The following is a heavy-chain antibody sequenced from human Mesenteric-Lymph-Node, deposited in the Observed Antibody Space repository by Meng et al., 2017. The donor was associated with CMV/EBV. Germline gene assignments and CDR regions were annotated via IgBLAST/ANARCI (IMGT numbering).Heavy chain of an antibody. Sequence: ASVQISCKASGYTFTSYYMHWVRQEPGQGLEGMGIINPSGGSTSYAQKFQGRVTMNRDTSTSTVYMELSSLRSEDTAVYYCARDERISDYYGMDVWGQGTTVTVSS. CDR1: GYTFTSYY. CDR3: ARDERISDYYGMDV. CDR2: INPSGGST. J-gene: IGHJ6*02. D-gene: IGHD3-10*01. V-gene: IGHV1-46*01.